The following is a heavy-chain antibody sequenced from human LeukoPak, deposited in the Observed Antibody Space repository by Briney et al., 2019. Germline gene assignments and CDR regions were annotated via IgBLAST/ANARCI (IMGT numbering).Heavy chain of an antibody. CDR3: AAGPYQLLLFY. V-gene: IGHV4-59*01. CDR2: IYYSGST. CDR1: GGSISSYY. J-gene: IGHJ4*02. Sequence: PSETLSLTCTVSGGSISSYYWSWIRQPPGKGLEWIGYIYYSGSTNYNPSLKSRVTISVDTSKNQFSLKLSSVTAADTAVYYCAAGPYQLLLFYWGQGTLVTVSS. D-gene: IGHD2-2*01.